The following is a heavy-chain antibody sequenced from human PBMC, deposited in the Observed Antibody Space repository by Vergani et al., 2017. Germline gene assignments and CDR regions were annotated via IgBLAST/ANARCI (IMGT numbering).Heavy chain of an antibody. D-gene: IGHD6-19*01. V-gene: IGHV4-59*01. CDR1: GGSISSYY. CDR2: IYYSGST. J-gene: IGHJ5*02. CDR3: SRGYSSGWINWFDP. Sequence: QVQLQESGPGLVKPSETLSLTCTVSGGSISSYYWSWFRQPPGKGLEWFGYIYYSGSTNYNPSLTSRVTISVDTSKNQFSLKLSSVTAADTAVYYCSRGYSSGWINWFDPWGQGTLVTVSS.